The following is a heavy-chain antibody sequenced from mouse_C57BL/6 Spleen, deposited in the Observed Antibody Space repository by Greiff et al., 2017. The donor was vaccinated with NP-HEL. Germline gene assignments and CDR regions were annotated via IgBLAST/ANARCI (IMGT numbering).Heavy chain of an antibody. V-gene: IGHV3-6*01. D-gene: IGHD2-4*01. CDR2: ISYDGSN. J-gene: IGHJ1*03. Sequence: VQLKESGPGLVKPSQSLSLTCSVTGYSITSGYYWNWIRQFPGNKLEWMGHISYDGSNNYNPSLKNRIPITRDTTKNQFFLKLNSVTTEDTATYYSARRGDYTADWYFDVWGTGTTVTVSS. CDR3: ARRGDYTADWYFDV. CDR1: GYSITSGYY.